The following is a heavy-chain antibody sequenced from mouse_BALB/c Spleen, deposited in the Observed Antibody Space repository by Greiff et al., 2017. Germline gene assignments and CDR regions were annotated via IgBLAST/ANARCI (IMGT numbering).Heavy chain of an antibody. Sequence: VHVVESGPELVKPGASVKISCKASGYTFTSYDINWVKQRPGQGLGWIGWIYPGDGSTKYNEKFKGKATLTADKSSSTAYMQLSSLTSENSAVYFYARGVIGVFAYWGQGTLVTVSA. J-gene: IGHJ3*01. D-gene: IGHD2-14*01. CDR1: GYTFTSYD. CDR3: ARGVIGVFAY. CDR2: IYPGDGST. V-gene: IGHV1S56*01.